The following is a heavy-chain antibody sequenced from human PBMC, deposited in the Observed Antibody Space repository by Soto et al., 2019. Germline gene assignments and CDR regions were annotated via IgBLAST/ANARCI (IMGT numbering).Heavy chain of an antibody. D-gene: IGHD6-19*01. CDR1: GFTFSTYA. Sequence: EVQLLESGGGLVQPGGSLRLSCAASGFTFSTYAMSWVRQAPGRGLEWVSTIGTADNAYYADSVKGRYTISRDDSKNTRYLQMNSLSVEDSAVYYCAKFRSGINPWGQGTLVTVSS. V-gene: IGHV3-23*01. J-gene: IGHJ5*02. CDR3: AKFRSGINP. CDR2: IGTADNA.